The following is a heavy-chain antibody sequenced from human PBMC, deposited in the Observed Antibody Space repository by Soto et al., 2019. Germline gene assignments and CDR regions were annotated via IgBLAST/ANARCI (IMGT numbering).Heavy chain of an antibody. CDR3: ARNLYGRAFDI. D-gene: IGHD2-8*01. CDR1: AYTFTSYH. J-gene: IGHJ3*02. CDR2: INAFDDDT. Sequence: QAQLEQSGPEVKRPGASLKVSCKASAYTFTSYHISWVRQAPGQGLEWIGWINAFDDDTNYSQKFQDRGTMTAHTSTDTAYLDLRSLGSDDTAIYYCARNLYGRAFDIWGQGTMVTVSS. V-gene: IGHV1-18*04.